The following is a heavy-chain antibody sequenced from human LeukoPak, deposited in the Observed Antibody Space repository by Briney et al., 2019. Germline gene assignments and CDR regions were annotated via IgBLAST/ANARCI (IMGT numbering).Heavy chain of an antibody. D-gene: IGHD3-3*01. CDR2: MNPNSGNT. CDR1: GYTFTSYD. J-gene: IGHJ6*02. CDR3: ARGRHYDFWSGPNNYYYYYGMDV. Sequence: GASVKVSCKASGYTFTSYDINWVRQATGQGLEWMGWMNPNSGNTGYAQKFQGRVTMTRNTSISTAYMELSSLRSEDTAVYYCARGRHYDFWSGPNNYYYYYGMDVWGQGTTVTVSS. V-gene: IGHV1-8*01.